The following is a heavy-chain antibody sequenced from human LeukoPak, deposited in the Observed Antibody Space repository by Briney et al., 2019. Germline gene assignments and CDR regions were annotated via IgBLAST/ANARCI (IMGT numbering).Heavy chain of an antibody. Sequence: ASVKVSCKASGYTFTSYDMNWVRQATGQGLEWMGGMNPNSGNTDYAQKFQGRVTMTRNTSISTSYMELSSLRSEDTAVYYCARADLPYYGIDVWGQGTTVTVSS. CDR2: MNPNSGNT. J-gene: IGHJ6*02. CDR3: ARADLPYYGIDV. V-gene: IGHV1-8*01. CDR1: GYTFTSYD.